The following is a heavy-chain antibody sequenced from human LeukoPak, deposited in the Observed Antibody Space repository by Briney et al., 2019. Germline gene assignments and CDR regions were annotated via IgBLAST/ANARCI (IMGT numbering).Heavy chain of an antibody. Sequence: GGSLRLSCAASGFTFSTYAMSWVRQAPGKGLEWVSTLSGSSTNTYYADSVKGRFSISRDISKNTLYLQMNSLRAEDTAIYYCAKDGKTRNWNYFQAKPVYWGQGTLVTVSS. CDR2: LSGSSTNT. J-gene: IGHJ4*02. CDR3: AKDGKTRNWNYFQAKPVY. D-gene: IGHD1-7*01. V-gene: IGHV3-23*01. CDR1: GFTFSTYA.